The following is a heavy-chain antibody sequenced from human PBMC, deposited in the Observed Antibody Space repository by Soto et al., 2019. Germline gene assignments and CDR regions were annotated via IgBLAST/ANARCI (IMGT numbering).Heavy chain of an antibody. CDR2: SWHDGRHL. D-gene: IGHD2-21*01. Sequence: QEQLVESGGGMVQPGGSLRLSCAVSGFTLDTYGMHWVRQAAGQELEWVAVSWHDGRHLDYADSVRGRFTVFRDDSKTTLFLEMNGLRGDDTAVYYCARDWGACTPGECYSHGFDLCGQGTLVTVSS. CDR1: GFTLDTYG. V-gene: IGHV3-33*01. CDR3: ARDWGACTPGECYSHGFDL. J-gene: IGHJ3*01.